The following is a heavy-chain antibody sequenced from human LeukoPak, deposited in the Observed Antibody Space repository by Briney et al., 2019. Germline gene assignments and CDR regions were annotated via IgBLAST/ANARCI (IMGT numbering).Heavy chain of an antibody. CDR2: INPNSGGT. Sequence: ASVKVSCKASGYTFTDYYINWVRQAPGQGLEWMGWINPNSGGTNYAQKFQGRVTMTRGTSISTAYLELTRLRSDDTAVYYCARAQSQGTMVRGVLSYWGQGTLVTVSS. CDR3: ARAQSQGTMVRGVLSY. CDR1: GYTFTDYY. J-gene: IGHJ4*02. V-gene: IGHV1-2*02. D-gene: IGHD3-10*01.